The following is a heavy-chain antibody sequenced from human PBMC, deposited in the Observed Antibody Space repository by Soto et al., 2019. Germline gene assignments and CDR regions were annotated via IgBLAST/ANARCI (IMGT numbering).Heavy chain of an antibody. CDR2: IYYSRNT. Sequence: SETLSLTCSVSGGSISSGYYYWSWIRQPPGKGLEWIGYIYYSRNTYYNPSLKSRLIISIDTSKNQFSLQVGSVTAADTAVYYCAISSLYGIDVWRQRPTVTVS. J-gene: IGHJ6*02. V-gene: IGHV4-30-4*01. CDR3: AISSLYGIDV. CDR1: GGSISSGYYY.